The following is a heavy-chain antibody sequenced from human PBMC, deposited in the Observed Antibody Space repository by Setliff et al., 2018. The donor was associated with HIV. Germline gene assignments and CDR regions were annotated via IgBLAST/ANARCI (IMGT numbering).Heavy chain of an antibody. J-gene: IGHJ6*03. V-gene: IGHV1-69*02. CDR2: IIPILGVA. D-gene: IGHD3-3*01. Sequence: SVKVSCKASRSTFNSHTINWVRQPPGQGLDWMGRIIPILGVANYAQRFQGKVTITADKSTSTAYMELTSLRFDDTAMYYCVRGVQSPPHYSYYYMDVWGEGTMVTVSS. CDR3: VRGVQSPPHYSYYYMDV. CDR1: RSTFNSHT.